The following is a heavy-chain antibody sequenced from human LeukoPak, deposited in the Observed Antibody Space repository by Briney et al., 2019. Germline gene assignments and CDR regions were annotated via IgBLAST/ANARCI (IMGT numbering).Heavy chain of an antibody. V-gene: IGHV3-48*02. Sequence: GGSLRLSCAASGFTFSSNIMNWVRQTPGKGLEWLSYISSSGASIFYADSVKGRFTISRDNVRSSLYLQMNSLRDEDTAVYYCVGCYGSPNWWGQGTLVTVSS. D-gene: IGHD7-27*01. CDR3: VGCYGSPNW. CDR1: GFTFSSNI. J-gene: IGHJ4*02. CDR2: ISSSGASI.